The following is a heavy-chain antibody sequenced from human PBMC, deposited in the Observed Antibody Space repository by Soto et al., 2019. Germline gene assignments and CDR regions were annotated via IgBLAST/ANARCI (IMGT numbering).Heavy chain of an antibody. D-gene: IGHD7-27*01. V-gene: IGHV3-33*01. CDR1: GFTFSSYG. CDR2: IWYDGSNK. Sequence: QVQLVESGGGVVQPGRSLRLSCAASGFTFSSYGMHWVRQAPGKGLEWVAVIWYDGSNKYYADSVKGRFTISRDNSKNTLYLQMNSLRAEDTAVYYCAVSGDYYYGMGVWGQGTTVTVSS. J-gene: IGHJ6*02. CDR3: AVSGDYYYGMGV.